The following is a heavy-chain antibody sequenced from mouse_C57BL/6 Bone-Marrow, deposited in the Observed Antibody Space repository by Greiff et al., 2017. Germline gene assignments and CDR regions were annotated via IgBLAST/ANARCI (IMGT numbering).Heavy chain of an antibody. D-gene: IGHD1-1*01. CDR1: GYSITSGYY. CDR3: ARVEPYYYGSSPWYFDV. J-gene: IGHJ1*03. CDR2: ISYDGSN. V-gene: IGHV3-6*01. Sequence: EVQLQESGPGLVKPSQSLSLTCSVTGYSITSGYYWNWIRQFPGNKLEWMGYISYDGSNNYNPSLKNRISITRDTSKNQFFLKLNSVTTEDTATYYCARVEPYYYGSSPWYFDVWGTGTTVTVSS.